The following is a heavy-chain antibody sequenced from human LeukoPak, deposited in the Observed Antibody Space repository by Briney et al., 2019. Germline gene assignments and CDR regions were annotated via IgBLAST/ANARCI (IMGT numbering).Heavy chain of an antibody. CDR1: GFTFSSYG. J-gene: IGHJ4*02. CDR3: ATAPGGYYDSLTGYYNTQIDY. CDR2: IWYDGSNK. D-gene: IGHD3-9*01. V-gene: IGHV3-33*01. Sequence: GRSLRLSCAASGFTFSSYGMHWVRQAPGKGLEWVAVIWYDGSNKYYADSVKGRFTISRDNSKNTLYLQMNSLRAEDTAVYYCATAPGGYYDSLTGYYNTQIDYWGQGALVTVSS.